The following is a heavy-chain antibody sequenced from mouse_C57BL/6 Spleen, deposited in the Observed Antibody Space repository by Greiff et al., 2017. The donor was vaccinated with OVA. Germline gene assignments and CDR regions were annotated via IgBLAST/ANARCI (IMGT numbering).Heavy chain of an antibody. CDR3: LLRGVFDY. D-gene: IGHD2-4*01. Sequence: QVQLQQPGAELVKPGASVKLSCKASGYTFTSYWMQWVKQRPGQGLEWIGEIDPSDSYTNYNQKFKGKATLTVDTSSSTAYMQLSSLTSEDSAVYYCLLRGVFDYWGQGTSVTVSS. J-gene: IGHJ4*01. CDR2: IDPSDSYT. CDR1: GYTFTSYW. V-gene: IGHV1-50*01.